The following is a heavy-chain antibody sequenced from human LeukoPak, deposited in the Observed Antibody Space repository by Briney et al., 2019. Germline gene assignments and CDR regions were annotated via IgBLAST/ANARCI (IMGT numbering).Heavy chain of an antibody. CDR2: IWYDGSNK. D-gene: IGHD1-14*01. J-gene: IGHJ6*03. CDR3: AKDDHGYYYYMDV. V-gene: IGHV3-33*06. Sequence: PGRSLRLSCAASGFTFSSYGMHWVRQAPGKGLEWVAVIWYDGSNKYYADSVKGRSTISRDNSKNTLYLQMNSLRAEDTAVYYCAKDDHGYYYYMDVWGKGTTVTVSS. CDR1: GFTFSSYG.